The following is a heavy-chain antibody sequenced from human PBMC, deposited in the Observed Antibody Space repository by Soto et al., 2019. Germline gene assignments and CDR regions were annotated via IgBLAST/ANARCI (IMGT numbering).Heavy chain of an antibody. CDR2: ILHDETP. V-gene: IGHV3-23*01. CDR1: GFTFSTYA. CDR3: AKDLFPTSGQRFFFES. Sequence: LRLSCAASGFTFSTYAMTWVRQSPGRGLEWVSTILHDETPFYTDSVKGRFTISRDNVRGTLYLQMNGLRVEDAALYFCAKDLFPTSGQRFFFESWGQGSLVTVSS. D-gene: IGHD2-21*01. J-gene: IGHJ4*02.